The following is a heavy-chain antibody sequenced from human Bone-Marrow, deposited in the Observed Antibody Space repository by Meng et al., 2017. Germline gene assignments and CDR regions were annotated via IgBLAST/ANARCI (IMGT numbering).Heavy chain of an antibody. V-gene: IGHV3-30-3*01. D-gene: IGHD1-26*01. CDR3: ARGEEWELLNY. Sequence: QVQLVESGGGVVQPGRSLRLSCAASGFIFSDYAMHWVRQAPGKGLEWVAVTSYDGNKKYYADSVKGRVTISRDDSRNTLYLQMNSLRAADTAVYYCARGEEWELLNYWGQGTLVTVSS. CDR2: TSYDGNKK. CDR1: GFIFSDYA. J-gene: IGHJ4*02.